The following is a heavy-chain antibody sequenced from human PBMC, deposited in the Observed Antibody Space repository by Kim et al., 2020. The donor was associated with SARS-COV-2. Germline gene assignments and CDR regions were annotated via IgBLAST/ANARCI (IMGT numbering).Heavy chain of an antibody. Sequence: GGSLRLSCAASGFSFGSYAMGWVRQAPGKGLEWVAGITKSGDTYYAASAKGGCSLSRDNSKSTLYLQMSSLTAEDTALYYCAKGGSVVQFFYLDQWGQGTLVTVSS. CDR2: ITKSGDT. CDR3: AKGGSVVQFFYLDQ. J-gene: IGHJ4*02. CDR1: GFSFGSYA. V-gene: IGHV3-23*01. D-gene: IGHD3-10*01.